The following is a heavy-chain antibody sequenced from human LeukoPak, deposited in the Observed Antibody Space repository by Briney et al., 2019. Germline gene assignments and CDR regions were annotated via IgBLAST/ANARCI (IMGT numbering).Heavy chain of an antibody. D-gene: IGHD3-9*01. CDR3: ARASSKQLAGYLPDGFDI. CDR2: ISSSGTYV. CDR1: GFTFSSYS. Sequence: GGSLRLSCAASGFTFSSYSMNWVRQAPGKGLEWVSSISSSGTYVYYADPVKGRFTISRDNAKNSLSLQMNSLRADDAAVYYCARASSKQLAGYLPDGFDIWGQGTMVTVSS. J-gene: IGHJ3*02. V-gene: IGHV3-21*01.